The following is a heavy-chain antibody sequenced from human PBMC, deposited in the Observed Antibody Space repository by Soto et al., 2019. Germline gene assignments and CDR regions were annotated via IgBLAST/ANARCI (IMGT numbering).Heavy chain of an antibody. Sequence: QVQLQESGPGLVRPSGSLSVSCAVSGDSIRRMHWWRWVRQSPVKGLEWIGEISHSGITNYNPSLKSRVTMSGDKSKNQLSLKLTSVTAADTSVYSCARVRYDISGCDHWGQGTLVSVSS. V-gene: IGHV4-4*02. CDR1: GDSIRRMHW. J-gene: IGHJ4*02. D-gene: IGHD3-22*01. CDR3: ARVRYDISGCDH. CDR2: ISHSGIT.